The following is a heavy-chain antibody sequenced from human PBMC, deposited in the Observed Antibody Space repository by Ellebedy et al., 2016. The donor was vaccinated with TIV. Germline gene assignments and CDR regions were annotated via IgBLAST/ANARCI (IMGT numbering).Heavy chain of an antibody. V-gene: IGHV3-74*01. J-gene: IGHJ6*02. CDR3: AKVRGTNWYLRGYHYNMDV. CDR2: INSDGSST. CDR1: GFTFSSYW. D-gene: IGHD6-13*01. Sequence: GGSLRLSXAASGFTFSSYWMHWVRQAPGKGLVWVSRINSDGSSTSYADSVKGRFTISRDDSKTTLYLEVNRLSAEDTAVYYCAKVRGTNWYLRGYHYNMDVWGQGTTVTVSS.